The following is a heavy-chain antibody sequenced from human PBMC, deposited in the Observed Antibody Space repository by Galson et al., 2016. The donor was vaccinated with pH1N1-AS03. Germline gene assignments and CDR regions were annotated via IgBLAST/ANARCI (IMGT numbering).Heavy chain of an antibody. CDR1: GFSFSSYA. J-gene: IGHJ6*02. CDR2: ITSSGNT. CDR3: ARDLKWGFGGGLTYGMDV. V-gene: IGHV3-69-1*02. Sequence: SLRLSCAASGFSFSSYAMSWVRQAPGKGLQWVSSITSSGNTYHADSVKGRFTISRDNDRKSLYLQMNSLRVEDTAIYYCARDLKWGFGGGLTYGMDVWGQGTTVTVSS. D-gene: IGHD5-12*01.